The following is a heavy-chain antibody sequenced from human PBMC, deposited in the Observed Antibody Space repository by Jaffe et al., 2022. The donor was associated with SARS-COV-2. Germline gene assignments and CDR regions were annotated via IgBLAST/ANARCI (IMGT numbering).Heavy chain of an antibody. V-gene: IGHV3-30-3*01. J-gene: IGHJ4*02. Sequence: QVQLVESGGGVVQPGRSLRLSCAASGFTFSSYAMHWVRQAPGKGLEWVAVISYDGSNKYYADSVKGRFTISRDNSKNTLYLQMNSLRAEDTAVYYCARDILLGSHFDYWGQGTLVTVSS. CDR1: GFTFSSYA. CDR3: ARDILLGSHFDY. D-gene: IGHD7-27*01. CDR2: ISYDGSNK.